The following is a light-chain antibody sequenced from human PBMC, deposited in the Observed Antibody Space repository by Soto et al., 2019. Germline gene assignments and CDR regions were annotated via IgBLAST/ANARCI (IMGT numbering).Light chain of an antibody. CDR3: QQRTTWPT. CDR2: DVS. V-gene: IGKV3-11*01. Sequence: EIVLTQSPATLSLSPGDRATLSCRASQSVTSSLAWFQQKPGQAPRLLIYDVSRRATAIPARCSGSGSGTDFTITISSLEPEDFAVYYCQQRTTWPTFGGGTKVEIK. J-gene: IGKJ4*01. CDR1: QSVTSS.